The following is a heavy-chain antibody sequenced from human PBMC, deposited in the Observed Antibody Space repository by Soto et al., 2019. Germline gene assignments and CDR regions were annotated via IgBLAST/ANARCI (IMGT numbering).Heavy chain of an antibody. Sequence: QVQLVQSGAEVKKPGASVKVSCQASGYSFSNNGISWVRQAPGQGFEWMGSINGDNGNTNYAQKFQGRVTMTTDTSTSTAYMELRSLRSDDTAVYYCARDLGYGDYGTDFWGQGTLVTVSS. CDR2: INGDNGNT. V-gene: IGHV1-18*04. CDR1: GYSFSNNG. J-gene: IGHJ4*02. CDR3: ARDLGYGDYGTDF. D-gene: IGHD4-17*01.